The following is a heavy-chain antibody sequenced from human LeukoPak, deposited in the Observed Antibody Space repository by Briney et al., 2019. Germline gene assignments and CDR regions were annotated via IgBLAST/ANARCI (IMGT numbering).Heavy chain of an antibody. Sequence: ASVRVSCKASGHTFSSYAVHWVRQAPGQRLEWMGWINGGNGNTKYSQKFQGRVTITRDTSASTAYMELSSLRSEDTAVYYCARSPITIFGVVIIYFDYWGQGTLVTVSS. V-gene: IGHV1-3*01. J-gene: IGHJ4*02. CDR1: GHTFSSYA. D-gene: IGHD3-3*01. CDR3: ARSPITIFGVVIIYFDY. CDR2: INGGNGNT.